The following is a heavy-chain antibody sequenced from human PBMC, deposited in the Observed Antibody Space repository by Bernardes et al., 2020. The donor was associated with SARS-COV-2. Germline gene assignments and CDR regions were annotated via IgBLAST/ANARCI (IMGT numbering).Heavy chain of an antibody. D-gene: IGHD5-12*01. CDR3: AREVRRDGYNCFDY. J-gene: IGHJ4*02. V-gene: IGHV4-59*01. CDR2: IYYSGST. Sequence: SETLSLTCTVSGGSISSYYWSWIRQPPGKGLEWIGYIYYSGSTNYNPSLKSRVTISVDTSKNQFSLKLSSVTAADTAVYYCAREVRRDGYNCFDYWGQGTLVTVSS. CDR1: GGSISSYY.